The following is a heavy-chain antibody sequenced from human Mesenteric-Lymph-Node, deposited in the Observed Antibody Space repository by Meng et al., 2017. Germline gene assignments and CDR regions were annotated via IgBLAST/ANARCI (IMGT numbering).Heavy chain of an antibody. Sequence: GESLKISCAASGFTFSSYAMHWVRQAPGKGLEWVAVISYDGSNKYYADSVKGRFTISRDNAKNSLYLQMNSLRAEDTAVYYCAISSAGGSGSLIFYWGQGTLVTVSS. J-gene: IGHJ4*02. CDR1: GFTFSSYA. CDR2: ISYDGSNK. D-gene: IGHD3-10*01. V-gene: IGHV3-30*04. CDR3: AISSAGGSGSLIFY.